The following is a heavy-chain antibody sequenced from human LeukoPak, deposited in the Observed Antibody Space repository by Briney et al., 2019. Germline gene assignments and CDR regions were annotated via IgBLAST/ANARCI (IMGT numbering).Heavy chain of an antibody. CDR3: AREYGDYGNDAFDI. CDR2: IYYSGST. J-gene: IGHJ3*02. V-gene: IGHV4-59*12. D-gene: IGHD4-17*01. CDR1: GGSISSYY. Sequence: SETPSLTCTVSGGSISSYYWSWIRQPPGKGLEWIGYIYYSGSTNYNPSLKSRVTISVDTSKNQFSLKLSSVTAADTAVYYCAREYGDYGNDAFDIWGQGTMVTVSS.